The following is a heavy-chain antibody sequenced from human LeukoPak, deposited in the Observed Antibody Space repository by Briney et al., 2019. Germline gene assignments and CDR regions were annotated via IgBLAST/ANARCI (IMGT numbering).Heavy chain of an antibody. D-gene: IGHD3-22*01. Sequence: GGSLRLSCAASGFTCSSYSMNWVHQAPGKVLEWVSSISSSSSYIYYADSVKGRFTISRDNAKNSLYLQMNSLRAEDTAVYYCSYDSSHLDAFDIWGQGTMVTVSS. CDR2: ISSSSSYI. V-gene: IGHV3-21*01. CDR1: GFTCSSYS. CDR3: SYDSSHLDAFDI. J-gene: IGHJ3*02.